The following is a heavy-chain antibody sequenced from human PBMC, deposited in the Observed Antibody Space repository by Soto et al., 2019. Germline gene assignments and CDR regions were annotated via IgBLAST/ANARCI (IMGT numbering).Heavy chain of an antibody. CDR2: INSDGSST. CDR3: ASVIPLGY. CDR1: GFTFSSDW. V-gene: IGHV3-74*01. D-gene: IGHD2-21*01. Sequence: EVQLVESGGGLVQPGGSLRLSCAASGFTFSSDWMHWVRQAPGKGLVWVSRINSDGSSTSYADSVKGRFTISRYNAKNTLYLQMNRLRAADTAVYYCASVIPLGYWGQGTLVTVSS. J-gene: IGHJ4*02.